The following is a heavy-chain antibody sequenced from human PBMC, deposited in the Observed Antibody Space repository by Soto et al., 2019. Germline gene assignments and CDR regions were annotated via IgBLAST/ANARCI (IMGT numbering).Heavy chain of an antibody. J-gene: IGHJ3*02. CDR1: GFTFSDYS. V-gene: IGHV3-21*01. D-gene: IGHD6-19*01. CDR2: ISSGSSYI. Sequence: ESGGGLVKPGGSLRLSCAASGFTFSDYSMNWVRQAPGKGLEWVSSISSGSSYIYYTDSVKGRFTISRDNAKNSLYLQMNSLSAEDTAVYYCAAETSGWSHAFDIWGQGTMVTVSS. CDR3: AAETSGWSHAFDI.